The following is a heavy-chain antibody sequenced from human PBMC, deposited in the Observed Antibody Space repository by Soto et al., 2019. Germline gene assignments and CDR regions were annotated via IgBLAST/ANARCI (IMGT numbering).Heavy chain of an antibody. CDR3: ARDHGYGGPPLSY. CDR1: GFTFSSYG. Sequence: QVQLVESGGGVVQPGRSLRLSCAASGFTFSSYGMHWVRQAPGKGLEWVAVIWYDGSNKYYADSVKGRFTISRDNSKNTLYLQMNSLRAEDMAVYYCARDHGYGGPPLSYWGQGTLVTVSS. J-gene: IGHJ4*02. V-gene: IGHV3-33*01. D-gene: IGHD4-17*01. CDR2: IWYDGSNK.